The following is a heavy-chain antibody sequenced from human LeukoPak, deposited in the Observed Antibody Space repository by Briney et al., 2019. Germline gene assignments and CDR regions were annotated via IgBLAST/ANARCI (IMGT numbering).Heavy chain of an antibody. CDR1: GFTFSTYE. CDR2: ISSSGSTI. CDR3: ARGGIDYADY. V-gene: IGHV3-48*03. J-gene: IGHJ4*02. Sequence: GGSLRLSCAASGFTFSTYEMNWVRQAPGKGLEWVSYISSSGSTIYYADSVKGRFTISRDNAENSLYLQMNSLRAEDTAVYYCARGGIDYADYWGQGTLVTVSS. D-gene: IGHD4-17*01.